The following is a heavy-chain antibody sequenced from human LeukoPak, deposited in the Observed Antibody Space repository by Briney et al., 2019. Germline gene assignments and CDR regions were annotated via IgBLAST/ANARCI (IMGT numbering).Heavy chain of an antibody. CDR3: ARDWGNYDILTGYYRPDAFDI. CDR2: IYHSGST. V-gene: IGHV4-38-2*02. Sequence: PSETLSLTCTVSGYSISSGYYWGWIRQPPGKGLEWIGSIYHSGSTYYNPSLKSRVTISVDTSKNQFSLKLSSVTAADTAAYYCARDWGNYDILTGYYRPDAFDIWGQGTMVTVSS. CDR1: GYSISSGYY. J-gene: IGHJ3*02. D-gene: IGHD3-9*01.